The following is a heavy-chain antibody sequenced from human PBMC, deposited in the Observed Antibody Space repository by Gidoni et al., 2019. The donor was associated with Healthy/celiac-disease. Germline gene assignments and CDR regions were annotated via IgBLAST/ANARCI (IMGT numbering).Heavy chain of an antibody. J-gene: IGHJ6*02. D-gene: IGHD3-3*01. V-gene: IGHV3-53*01. CDR2: ISSGGSI. CDR3: ARAFLSGYFDYYGMDV. CDR1: GFTVSSNY. Sequence: EVQLVESVGGLSQPGGSLSLSCAASGFTVSSNYMSWFRQAPGKGLEWVSVISSGGSIYYADSVKGRLTISRYNSKTTLYLQMNSLRAEDTAVYYCARAFLSGYFDYYGMDVWGQVTTVTVSS.